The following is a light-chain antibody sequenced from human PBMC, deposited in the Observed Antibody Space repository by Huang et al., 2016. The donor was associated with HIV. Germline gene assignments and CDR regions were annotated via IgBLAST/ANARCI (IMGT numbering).Light chain of an antibody. V-gene: IGKV3-15*01. CDR2: EAS. Sequence: EIVMTQSPATLSVSPGERATLYCRASESVSSKLAWYQQKPGQGPRLLIYEASTRATAIPVRFSGSGSGTEFTLTISSLQSEDSAVYYCQQYYNWPLYTFGQGTKLEIK. J-gene: IGKJ2*01. CDR1: ESVSSK. CDR3: QQYYNWPLYT.